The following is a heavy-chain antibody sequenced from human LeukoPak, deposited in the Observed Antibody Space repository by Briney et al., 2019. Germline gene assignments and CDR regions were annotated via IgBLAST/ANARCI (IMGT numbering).Heavy chain of an antibody. Sequence: PGGPLRLSCAASGFTFSSYSMNWVRQAPGQGLEWVSYISSSSSTIYYADSVKGRFTISRDNAKNSLYLQMNSLRAEDTAVYYCAREFDAHCSRTSCYVAYYYYYGMDVWGQGTTVTVSS. CDR3: AREFDAHCSRTSCYVAYYYYYGMDV. D-gene: IGHD2-2*01. CDR2: ISSSSSTI. J-gene: IGHJ6*02. V-gene: IGHV3-48*01. CDR1: GFTFSSYS.